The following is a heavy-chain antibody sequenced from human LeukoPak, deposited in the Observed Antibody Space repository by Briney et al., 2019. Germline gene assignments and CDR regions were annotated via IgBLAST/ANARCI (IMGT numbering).Heavy chain of an antibody. J-gene: IGHJ6*02. CDR3: ASIRRTLNYYYYGMDV. Sequence: GASVKVSCKASGYTFTGYYMHWVRQAPGQGLEWMGWINPNSGGTNYAQKFQGRVTMTRDTSISTAYMELSRLRSDDTAVYYCASIRRTLNYYYYGMDVWGQGTTVTVSS. CDR1: GYTFTGYY. D-gene: IGHD1-7*01. CDR2: INPNSGGT. V-gene: IGHV1-2*02.